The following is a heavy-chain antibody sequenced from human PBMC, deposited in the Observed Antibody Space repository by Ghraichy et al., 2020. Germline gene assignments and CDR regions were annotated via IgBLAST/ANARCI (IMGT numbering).Heavy chain of an antibody. J-gene: IGHJ5*02. D-gene: IGHD3-3*01. CDR1: GGSISSYY. V-gene: IGHV4-4*09. Sequence: SETLSLTCTVSGGSISSYYWSWIRQPPGKGLEWIGYIYTSGSTNYNPSLKSRVTISVDTSKNQFSLKLSSVTAADTAVYYCARHSAPTYDFWSGYYHWFDPWGQGTLVTVSS. CDR3: ARHSAPTYDFWSGYYHWFDP. CDR2: IYTSGST.